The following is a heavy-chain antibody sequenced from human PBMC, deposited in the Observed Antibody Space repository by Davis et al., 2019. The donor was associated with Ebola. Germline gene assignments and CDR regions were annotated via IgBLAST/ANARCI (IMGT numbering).Heavy chain of an antibody. Sequence: GESLKISCAASGFTFSSYAMSWVRQAPGKGLEWVSAISGSGGSTYYADSVKGRFTISRDNSKNTLYLQMNSLRAEDTAVYYCARDYGDYFDAFDIWGQGTMVTVSS. D-gene: IGHD4-17*01. V-gene: IGHV3-23*01. CDR2: ISGSGGST. CDR1: GFTFSSYA. CDR3: ARDYGDYFDAFDI. J-gene: IGHJ3*02.